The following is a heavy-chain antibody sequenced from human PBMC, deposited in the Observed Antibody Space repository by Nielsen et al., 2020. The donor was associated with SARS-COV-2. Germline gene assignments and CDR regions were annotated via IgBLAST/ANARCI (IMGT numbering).Heavy chain of an antibody. CDR2: TSASGAST. V-gene: IGHV3-23*01. D-gene: IGHD3-10*01. CDR1: GFTFNIYA. Sequence: GESLKISCAASGFTFNIYAMAWVRRVPGRGLEWVSGTSASGASTYYADSVKGRFSISRDNSRNTLYLQMNSLRVEDTAIYFCAKDDVVRGDAYDIWGQGTVVTVSS. CDR3: AKDDVVRGDAYDI. J-gene: IGHJ3*02.